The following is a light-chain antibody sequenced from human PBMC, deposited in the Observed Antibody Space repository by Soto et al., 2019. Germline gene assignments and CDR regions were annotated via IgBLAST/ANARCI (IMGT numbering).Light chain of an antibody. V-gene: IGKV3-20*01. CDR3: QQYGRSPTT. CDR1: QSVSSSY. Sequence: DIVLTQSSGPLSFSPGERATLSCKASQSVSSSYLAWYQQKPGQAPRLLIYGASSRATGIPARFSGSGSGTDCTLTISRLEPEDFAVYYCQQYGRSPTTLGQGTKVDIK. CDR2: GAS. J-gene: IGKJ1*01.